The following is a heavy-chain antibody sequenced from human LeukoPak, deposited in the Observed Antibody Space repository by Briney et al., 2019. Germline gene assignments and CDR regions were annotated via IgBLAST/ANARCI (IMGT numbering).Heavy chain of an antibody. J-gene: IGHJ5*02. V-gene: IGHV4-59*01. Sequence: KPSETLSLTCAVSGVSITSYYWSWIRQHPEKGLEWIGYLSDVGTNDYNPSLKGRVTISRDTSKNQFSLRLSSVTAADAAVYYCARDKAPGGKRWFDPWGQGIPVIVSS. D-gene: IGHD4-23*01. CDR1: GVSITSYY. CDR2: LSDVGTN. CDR3: ARDKAPGGKRWFDP.